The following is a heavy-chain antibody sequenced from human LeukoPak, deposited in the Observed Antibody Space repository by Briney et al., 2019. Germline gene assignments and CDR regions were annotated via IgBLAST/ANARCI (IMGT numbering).Heavy chain of an antibody. CDR3: ARDTVPGGSPFWGD. Sequence: GGSLRLSCAASGFTFSSYWMSWVRQAPGQGLEWMGRIIPILGIANYAQKFQGRVTITADKSTSTAYMELSSLRSEDTAVYYCARDTVPGGSPFWGDWGQGTLVTVSS. CDR2: IIPILGIA. CDR1: GFTFSSYW. J-gene: IGHJ4*02. V-gene: IGHV1-69*04. D-gene: IGHD2/OR15-2a*01.